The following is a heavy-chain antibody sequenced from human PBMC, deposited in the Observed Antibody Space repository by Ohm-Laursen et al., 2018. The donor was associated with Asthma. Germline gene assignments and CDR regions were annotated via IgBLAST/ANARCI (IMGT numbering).Heavy chain of an antibody. CDR2: IYYSGST. D-gene: IGHD4-17*01. CDR1: GGSVSSGSYY. J-gene: IGHJ4*02. CDR3: ARIRNDYGDYEFDY. V-gene: IGHV4-61*01. Sequence: PSQTLSLTCTVSGGSVSSGSYYWSWIRQPPGKGLEWIGYIYYSGSTNYNPSLKSRVTISVDTSKNQSSLKLSSVTAADTAVYYCARIRNDYGDYEFDYWGQGTLVTVSS.